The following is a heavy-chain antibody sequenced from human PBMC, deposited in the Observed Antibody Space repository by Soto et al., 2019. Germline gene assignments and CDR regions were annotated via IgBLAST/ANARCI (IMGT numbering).Heavy chain of an antibody. CDR1: GYTLTGYY. CDR3: ARDLGYYDSSSFDY. J-gene: IGHJ4*02. Sequence: ASVKVSCKASGYTLTGYYMHWVRQAPGQGLEWMGWINPNSGGTNYAQKFQGRVTMTRDTSISTAYMELSRLRSDDTAVYYCARDLGYYDSSSFDYWGQGTLVT. CDR2: INPNSGGT. D-gene: IGHD3-22*01. V-gene: IGHV1-2*02.